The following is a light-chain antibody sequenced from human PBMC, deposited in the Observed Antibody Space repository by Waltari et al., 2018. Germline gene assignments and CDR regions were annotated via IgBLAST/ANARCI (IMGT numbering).Light chain of an antibody. CDR3: SSYAGRDNLL. CDR2: EVS. V-gene: IGLV2-8*01. CDR1: STDLTTSTY. Sequence: QSALTQLPSASGSPGQSVTLSCSGTSTDLTTSTYVPWYQHHPGRAPKLLIYEVSKRPSGVPDRFSGSKSGNTASLTVSGLQTEDEAVYYCSSYAGRDNLLFGGGTKLTVL. J-gene: IGLJ2*01.